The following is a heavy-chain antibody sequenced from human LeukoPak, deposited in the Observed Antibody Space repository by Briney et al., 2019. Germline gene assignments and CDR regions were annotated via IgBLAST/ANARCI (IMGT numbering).Heavy chain of an antibody. CDR3: CRDGYNKGDY. J-gene: IGHJ4*02. CDR2: IIPIFGTA. V-gene: IGHV1-69*13. Sequence: ASVKVSCKASGGTFSSYAISWVRQAPGQGLEWMGGIIPIFGTANYAQKFQGRVTITADESTSTAYMELSSLRSEGTAVYYCCRDGYNKGDYWGQGTLVTVSS. D-gene: IGHD5-24*01. CDR1: GGTFSSYA.